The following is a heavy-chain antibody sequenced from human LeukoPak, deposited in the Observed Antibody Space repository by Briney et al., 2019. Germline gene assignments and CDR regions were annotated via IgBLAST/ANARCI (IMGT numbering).Heavy chain of an antibody. D-gene: IGHD2-15*01. Sequence: GGSLRLSCAASGFTFSSYWMSWVRQAPGKGLEYVSAISYNGGSTYYANSVKGRFTISRDNSKNTLYLQMGSLRAKDMAVYYCARDGCSGGSCYSYYYYMDVWGKGTTVTVSS. CDR3: ARDGCSGGSCYSYYYYMDV. CDR1: GFTFSSYW. V-gene: IGHV3-64*01. J-gene: IGHJ6*03. CDR2: ISYNGGST.